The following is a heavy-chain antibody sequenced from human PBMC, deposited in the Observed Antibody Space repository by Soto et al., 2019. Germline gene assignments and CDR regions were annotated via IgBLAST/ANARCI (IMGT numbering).Heavy chain of an antibody. V-gene: IGHV1-3*01. Sequence: GASVKXSCKASGYTFTSYAMHWVRQAPGQRLEWIGRINAGNGDTKYSQKFQGRVTITRDTSASAAYMELSTLGSEDTSVYFCARSETDYSTFDYWGQGTLVTVSS. D-gene: IGHD3-9*01. J-gene: IGHJ4*02. CDR2: INAGNGDT. CDR3: ARSETDYSTFDY. CDR1: GYTFTSYA.